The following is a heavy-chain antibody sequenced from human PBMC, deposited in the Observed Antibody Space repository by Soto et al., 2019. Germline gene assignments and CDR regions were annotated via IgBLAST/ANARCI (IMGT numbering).Heavy chain of an antibody. CDR3: AIGYCSSTSCYLFDY. CDR1: GGSISSYY. V-gene: IGHV4-59*12. CDR2: IYYSGST. Sequence: SETLSLTCTVSGGSISSYYWSWIRQPPGKGLEWIGYIYYSGSTNYNPSLKSRVTISVDTSKNQFSLKLSSVTAADTAVYYCAIGYCSSTSCYLFDYWGQGTLVTVSS. J-gene: IGHJ4*02. D-gene: IGHD2-2*03.